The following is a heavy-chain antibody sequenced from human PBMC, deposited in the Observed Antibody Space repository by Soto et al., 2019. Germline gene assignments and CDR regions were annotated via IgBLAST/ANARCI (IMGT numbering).Heavy chain of an antibody. CDR3: AREVVEMAINWFDP. Sequence: QVQLVESGGGVVQPGRSLRLSCAASGFTFSSYGMHWVRQAPGKGLEWVAVIWYDGSNKYYADSVKGRFTISRVNSKNTLYLQMNSLRAEDTAVYYCAREVVEMAINWFDPWGQGTLVTVSS. D-gene: IGHD2-21*01. V-gene: IGHV3-33*01. J-gene: IGHJ5*02. CDR1: GFTFSSYG. CDR2: IWYDGSNK.